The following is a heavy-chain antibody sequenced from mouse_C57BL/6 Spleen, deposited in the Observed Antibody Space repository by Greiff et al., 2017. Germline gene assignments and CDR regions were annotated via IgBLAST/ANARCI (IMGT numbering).Heavy chain of an antibody. Sequence: VQLQQSGAELVKPGASVKISCKASGYAFSSYWMNWVKQRPGKGLEWIGQIYPGDGDTNYNGKFKGKATLTADKSSSTAYMQLSSLTSEDSAVYFCARGGRGYAMDYWGQGTSGTVSS. CDR1: GYAFSSYW. V-gene: IGHV1-80*01. D-gene: IGHD3-3*01. J-gene: IGHJ4*01. CDR3: ARGGRGYAMDY. CDR2: IYPGDGDT.